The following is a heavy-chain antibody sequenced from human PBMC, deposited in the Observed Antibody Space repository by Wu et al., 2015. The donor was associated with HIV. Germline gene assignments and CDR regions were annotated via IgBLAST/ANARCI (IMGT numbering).Heavy chain of an antibody. CDR1: GGTFSSYA. V-gene: IGHV1-69*12. J-gene: IGHJ4*02. D-gene: IGHD3-10*01. Sequence: QVQLVQSGAEVKKPGSSVKVSCKASGGTFSSYAISWVRQAPGQGLEWMGGIIPIFGTANYAQKFQGRVTITADESTSTAYMELSSLRSEDTAVYYCAREGDVLLWFGESRAFDYWGQGTLVTVSS. CDR3: AREGDVLLWFGESRAFDY. CDR2: IIPIFGTA.